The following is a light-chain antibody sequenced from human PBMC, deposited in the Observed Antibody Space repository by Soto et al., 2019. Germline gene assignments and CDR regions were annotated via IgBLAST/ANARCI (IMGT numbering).Light chain of an antibody. V-gene: IGLV2-14*01. J-gene: IGLJ1*01. Sequence: QSALTQPASVSGSPGQSITISCTGTSSDVGGYNYVSWYQQHPGKAPKLINYEVSNRPSGVSNRFSGSKSDNTASLTISGLQAEDEADYYCSSYTSSNTYVFGTGTKLTVL. CDR1: SSDVGGYNY. CDR3: SSYTSSNTYV. CDR2: EVS.